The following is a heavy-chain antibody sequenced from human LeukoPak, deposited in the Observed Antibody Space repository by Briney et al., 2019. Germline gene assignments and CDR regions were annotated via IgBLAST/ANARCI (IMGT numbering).Heavy chain of an antibody. Sequence: GGSLRLSCAASGFTFSSYEMNWVRQAPGKGLGWVSYISSSGSTIYYADSVKGRFTISRDNAKNSLYLQMNSLRAEDTAVYYCAKWGCSGGSCYPFDYWGQGTLVTVSS. J-gene: IGHJ4*02. CDR1: GFTFSSYE. CDR2: ISSSGSTI. D-gene: IGHD2-15*01. CDR3: AKWGCSGGSCYPFDY. V-gene: IGHV3-48*03.